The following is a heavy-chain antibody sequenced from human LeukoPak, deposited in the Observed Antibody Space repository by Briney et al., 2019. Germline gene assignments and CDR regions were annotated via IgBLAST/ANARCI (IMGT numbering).Heavy chain of an antibody. Sequence: SETLSLTCALYGRSFTGYYASCIRQPPGKGREWIGEINHRGSTNYTPCLKSRVTISVDTWKNQFSMKLSSVTAADTAVYYCARGRRYYYDSSGYSYYFDYWGQGTLVTVSS. CDR1: GRSFTGYY. CDR2: INHRGST. CDR3: ARGRRYYYDSSGYSYYFDY. D-gene: IGHD3-22*01. V-gene: IGHV4-34*01. J-gene: IGHJ4*02.